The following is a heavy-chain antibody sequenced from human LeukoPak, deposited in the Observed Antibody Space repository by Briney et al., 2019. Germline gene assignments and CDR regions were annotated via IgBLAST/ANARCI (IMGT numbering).Heavy chain of an antibody. V-gene: IGHV1-18*01. D-gene: IGHD3-22*01. CDR3: ARLGDSRELNYYYYYMDV. Sequence: ASVKVSCKASGYTFTSYGISWVRQAPGQGLEWMGWISAYNGNTNYAQKLQGRVTMTTDTSTSTAYMELRSLRSDDTAVYYCARLGDSRELNYYYYYMDVWGKGTTVTVSS. CDR1: GYTFTSYG. J-gene: IGHJ6*03. CDR2: ISAYNGNT.